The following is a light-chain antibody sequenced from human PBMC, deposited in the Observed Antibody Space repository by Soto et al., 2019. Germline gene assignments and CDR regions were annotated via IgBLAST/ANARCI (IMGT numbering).Light chain of an antibody. J-gene: IGKJ3*01. CDR2: KAS. V-gene: IGKV1-5*03. CDR1: QSISSW. CDR3: QQYNSYPFT. Sequence: DIQXTXXXXTLSASVGDRVTITCRASQSISSWLAWYQQKPGKAPKVLIYKASSLESGVPSRFSGSGSGTEFTLTISSLQPDDCATYYCQQYNSYPFTFGPGTKVDIK.